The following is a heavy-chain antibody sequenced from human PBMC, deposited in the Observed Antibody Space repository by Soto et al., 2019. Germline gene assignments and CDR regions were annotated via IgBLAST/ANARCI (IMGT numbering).Heavy chain of an antibody. CDR1: GGSFSGYY. Sequence: SETLSLTCAVYGGSFSGYYWSWIRQPPGKGLEWIGEINHSGSTNYNPSLKSRVTISVDTSKNQFSLKLSSVTAADTAAYYCARVLLRGLVDYWGQGTLVTVSS. CDR3: ARVLLRGLVDY. D-gene: IGHD1-26*01. CDR2: INHSGST. J-gene: IGHJ4*02. V-gene: IGHV4-34*01.